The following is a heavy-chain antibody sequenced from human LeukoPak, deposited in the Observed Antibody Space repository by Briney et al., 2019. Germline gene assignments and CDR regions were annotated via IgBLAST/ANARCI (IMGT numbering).Heavy chain of an antibody. CDR3: ASHYDSHDAFDI. J-gene: IGHJ3*02. D-gene: IGHD3-3*01. CDR2: ISGSADST. Sequence: GGSLRLSCAASGSTFSSYAMSWVRQAPGKGLEWVSGISGSADSTYYADSVRGRFTISRDNSKNTLYLQMNNLRAEDMAVYYCASHYDSHDAFDIWGQGTMVTVSS. V-gene: IGHV3-23*01. CDR1: GSTFSSYA.